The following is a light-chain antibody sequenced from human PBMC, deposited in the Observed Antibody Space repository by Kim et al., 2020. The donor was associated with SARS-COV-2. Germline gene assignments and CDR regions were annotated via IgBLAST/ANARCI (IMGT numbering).Light chain of an antibody. J-gene: IGLJ3*02. V-gene: IGLV1-47*02. Sequence: GQRVTISCSGSSSNIGINCVYWYQQLPGAAPKLVIHSNNQRPSGVPDRFAGSKSGTSASLAISGLQSEDEADYYCAAWDDSLSGAVFGGGTQLTVL. CDR2: SNN. CDR3: AAWDDSLSGAV. CDR1: SSNIGINC.